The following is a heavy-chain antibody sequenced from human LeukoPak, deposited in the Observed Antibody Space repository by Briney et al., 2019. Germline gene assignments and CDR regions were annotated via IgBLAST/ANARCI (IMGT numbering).Heavy chain of an antibody. J-gene: IGHJ5*02. V-gene: IGHV5-10-1*01. Sequence: GESLKISCKGSGYSFTSYWISWVRQMPGKGLEWMGRIDPSDSYTNYRPSFQGHVTISADKSISTAYLQWSSLKASDTAMYYCARLRITMVRGVIYFDPWGQGTLVTVSS. CDR1: GYSFTSYW. CDR2: IDPSDSYT. CDR3: ARLRITMVRGVIYFDP. D-gene: IGHD3-10*01.